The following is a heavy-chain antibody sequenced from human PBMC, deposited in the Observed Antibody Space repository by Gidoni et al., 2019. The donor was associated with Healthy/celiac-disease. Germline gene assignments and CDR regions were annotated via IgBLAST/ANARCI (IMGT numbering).Heavy chain of an antibody. J-gene: IGHJ4*02. Sequence: EVQLVESGGGLVQPGRSLRLSCTASGFTFGDYAMSWVRQAPGKGLEWVGFIRSKAYGGTTEYAASVKGRFTISRDDSKSIAYLQMNSLKTEDTAVYYCTGGCSSTSCYSNPDYWGQGTLVTVSS. D-gene: IGHD2-2*01. CDR3: TGGCSSTSCYSNPDY. CDR1: GFTFGDYA. V-gene: IGHV3-49*04. CDR2: IRSKAYGGTT.